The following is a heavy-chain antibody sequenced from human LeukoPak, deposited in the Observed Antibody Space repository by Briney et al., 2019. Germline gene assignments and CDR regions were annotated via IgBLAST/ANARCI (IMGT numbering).Heavy chain of an antibody. D-gene: IGHD6-19*01. CDR3: ARFSSQWFDP. J-gene: IGHJ5*02. Sequence: PSETLSLTCTVSGGSISSYHWTWIRQTPGKGLEWIGYIYYSGSTNYNPSLKSRVTISVDTSKNQFSLKLSSVTAADTAVYYCARFSSQWFDPWGQGTLVTVSS. V-gene: IGHV4-59*01. CDR2: IYYSGST. CDR1: GGSISSYH.